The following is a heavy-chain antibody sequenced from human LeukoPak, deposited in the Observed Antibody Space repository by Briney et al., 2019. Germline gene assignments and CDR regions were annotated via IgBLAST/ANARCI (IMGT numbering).Heavy chain of an antibody. J-gene: IGHJ4*02. D-gene: IGHD3-3*01. CDR3: AKSSYDFWSGYSDYFDY. CDR1: GFTFSAYS. Sequence: PGGSLRLSCATSGFTFSAYSMNWVRQAPGRGLEWVSSISGSSTYRHYADSVKGRFTISRDNAKNSLYLQMNSLRAEDTAVYYCAKSSYDFWSGYSDYFDYWGQGTLVTVSS. V-gene: IGHV3-21*01. CDR2: ISGSSTYR.